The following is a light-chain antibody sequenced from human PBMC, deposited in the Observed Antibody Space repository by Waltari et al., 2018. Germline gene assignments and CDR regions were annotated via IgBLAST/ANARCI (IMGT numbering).Light chain of an antibody. CDR2: TNN. Sequence: QSVLTQPPSVSGTPGQRVSISCSGSRSNIGSNTVNWYRQLPGTAPRLLISTNNLRPSGVPDRVSGSKSGTSASLAISGLQPEEEADYYCATWDDSLTGVVFGGGTKLTV. CDR3: ATWDDSLTGVV. V-gene: IGLV1-44*01. CDR1: RSNIGSNT. J-gene: IGLJ3*02.